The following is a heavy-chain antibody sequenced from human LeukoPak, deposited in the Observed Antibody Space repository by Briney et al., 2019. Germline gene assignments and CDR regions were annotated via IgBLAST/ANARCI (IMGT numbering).Heavy chain of an antibody. D-gene: IGHD6-13*01. CDR3: AREAAGVAAAGIDY. CDR2: IYYSGST. Sequence: SETLSLTCTVSGGSISSGGYYWSWTRQHPGKGLEWIGYIYYSGSTYYNPSLKSRVTISVDTSKNQFSLKLSSVTAADTAVYYCAREAAGVAAAGIDYWGQGTLVTVSS. J-gene: IGHJ4*02. V-gene: IGHV4-31*03. CDR1: GGSISSGGYY.